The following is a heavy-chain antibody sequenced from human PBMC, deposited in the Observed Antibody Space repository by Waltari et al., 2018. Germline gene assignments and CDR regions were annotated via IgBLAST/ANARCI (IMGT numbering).Heavy chain of an antibody. J-gene: IGHJ6*03. CDR2: IKSKADGGTA. CDR3: AGAGITWVYAYYMDV. CDR1: GFTFPNAW. D-gene: IGHD7-27*01. Sequence: EVHLVESGGGLVKPGGSLRLYCAASGFTFPNAWMPWVRQAPGKGLERIGRIKSKADGGTADYAAPVTGRFTISRDDSKNTVSLQMNSLKTEDTGVYYCAGAGITWVYAYYMDVWGKGTTVTVS. V-gene: IGHV3-15*01.